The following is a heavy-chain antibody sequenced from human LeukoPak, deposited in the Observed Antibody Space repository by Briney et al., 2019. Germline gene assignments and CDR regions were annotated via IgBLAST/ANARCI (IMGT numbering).Heavy chain of an antibody. D-gene: IGHD1-1*01. CDR1: GFTFSGYS. Sequence: GGSLRLSCAASGFTFSGYSMNWVRQAPGKGLEWVSSISSSGNYIHYADSVKGRFTISRDNAKNSLYLQMNSLRAEDTAVYYCTRVGSSGSVDYWGQGTLVTVSS. CDR3: TRVGSSGSVDY. J-gene: IGHJ4*02. V-gene: IGHV3-21*01. CDR2: ISSSGNYI.